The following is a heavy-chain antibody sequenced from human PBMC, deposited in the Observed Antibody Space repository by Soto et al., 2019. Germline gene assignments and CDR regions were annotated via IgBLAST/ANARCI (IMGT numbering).Heavy chain of an antibody. CDR2: IGTAGDT. V-gene: IGHV3-13*01. J-gene: IGHJ2*01. Sequence: EVQLVESGGGLVQPGGSLRLSCAASGFSFSRYDMHWVRQVTGKGLEWVSAIGTAGDTYYPGSVKGRFTISRENAKNSVYLQMNSLRVGDTAVYYCARVGTISGVVRTWYFDLWGRGTLVSVSS. CDR3: ARVGTISGVVRTWYFDL. CDR1: GFSFSRYD. D-gene: IGHD3-3*01.